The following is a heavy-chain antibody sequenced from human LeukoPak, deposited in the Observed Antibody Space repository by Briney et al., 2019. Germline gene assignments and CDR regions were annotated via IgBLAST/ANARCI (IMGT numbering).Heavy chain of an antibody. J-gene: IGHJ4*02. CDR2: IYYSGST. CDR1: GGSISSYY. D-gene: IGHD6-6*01. CDR3: ARAPFGEQLVGDY. V-gene: IGHV4-59*01. Sequence: PSETLSLTCTVSGGSISSYYWSWIRQPPGKGLEGIGYIYYSGSTNYNPSLKSRVTISVDTSKNQFSLKLSSATAADTAVYYCARAPFGEQLVGDYWGQGTLVTVSS.